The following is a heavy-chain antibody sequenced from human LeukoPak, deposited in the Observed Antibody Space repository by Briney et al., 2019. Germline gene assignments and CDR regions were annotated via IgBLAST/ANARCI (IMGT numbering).Heavy chain of an antibody. V-gene: IGHV3-23*01. Sequence: PGGSLRLSCAASGFTFSSYAMSWVRQAPGKGLEWVSAISGSGGSTYYAGSVKGRFTISRDNSKNTLYLQMNSLRAEDTAVYYCAKDLRAARRGFDYWGQGTLVTVSS. D-gene: IGHD6-6*01. CDR3: AKDLRAARRGFDY. CDR1: GFTFSSYA. CDR2: ISGSGGST. J-gene: IGHJ4*02.